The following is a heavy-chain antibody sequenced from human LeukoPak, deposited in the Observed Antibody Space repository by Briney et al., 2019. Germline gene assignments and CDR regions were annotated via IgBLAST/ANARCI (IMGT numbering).Heavy chain of an antibody. CDR1: GGSISSGSYY. CDR2: IYTSGST. CDR3: ARAYYDILTGYSPNYYYYYYMDV. J-gene: IGHJ6*03. D-gene: IGHD3-9*01. V-gene: IGHV4-61*02. Sequence: PSQTLSLTCTVSGGSISSGSYYWSWIRQPAGKGLEWIGRIYTSGSTNYNPSLKSRVTISVDTSKNQFSLKLSSVTAADTAVYHCARAYYDILTGYSPNYYYYYYMDVWGKGTTVTISS.